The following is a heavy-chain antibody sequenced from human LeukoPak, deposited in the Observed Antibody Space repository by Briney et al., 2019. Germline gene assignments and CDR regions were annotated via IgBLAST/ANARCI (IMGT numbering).Heavy chain of an antibody. CDR3: ARGPLSVTPRTDYYYYYMDV. D-gene: IGHD2-21*02. V-gene: IGHV3-30*02. CDR1: GFTFSSYG. CDR2: IRYDGSNK. J-gene: IGHJ6*03. Sequence: PGGSLRLSCAASGFTFSSYGMHWVRQAPGKGLEWVAFIRYDGSNKYYADSVKGRFTISSDNSKNTLYLQMNSLRAEDTAVYYCARGPLSVTPRTDYYYYYMDVWGKGTTVTVSS.